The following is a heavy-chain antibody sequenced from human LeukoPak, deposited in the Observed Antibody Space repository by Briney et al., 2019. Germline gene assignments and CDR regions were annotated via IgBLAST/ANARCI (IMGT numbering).Heavy chain of an antibody. J-gene: IGHJ6*02. Sequence: ASVKVSCKASGYTFTSYYMHWVRQAPGQGLEWMGIINPSGGSTSYAQKFQGRVTMTRDTSISTAYMELSRLRSDDTAVYYCAREGGGIAAAGTDYYYYGMDVWGQGTTVTVSS. CDR1: GYTFTSYY. CDR2: INPSGGST. V-gene: IGHV1-46*01. D-gene: IGHD6-13*01. CDR3: AREGGGIAAAGTDYYYYGMDV.